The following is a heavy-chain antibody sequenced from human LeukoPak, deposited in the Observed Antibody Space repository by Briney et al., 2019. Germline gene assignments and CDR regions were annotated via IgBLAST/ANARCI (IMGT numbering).Heavy chain of an antibody. V-gene: IGHV4-59*08. CDR1: GVSISSYD. J-gene: IGHJ4*02. D-gene: IGHD1-26*01. CDR2: IYYNGGT. CDR3: ASSGSYYRFDY. Sequence: SETLSLTCTVSGVSISSYDWSWIRQPPGKALEYIGYIYYNGGTNYNPSLKSRVTISVDTSKNQFSLKLNSVTAADTAVYYCASSGSYYRFDYWGQGTLVAVSS.